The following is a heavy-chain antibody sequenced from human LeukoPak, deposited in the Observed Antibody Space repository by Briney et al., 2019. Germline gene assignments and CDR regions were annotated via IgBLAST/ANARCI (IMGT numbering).Heavy chain of an antibody. D-gene: IGHD2-2*01. CDR1: GFTFSSYA. J-gene: IGHJ4*02. V-gene: IGHV3-30*04. CDR2: ISYDGSNK. Sequence: PGGSLRLSCAASGFTFSSYAMHWVRQAPGKGLEWVAVISYDGSNKYYADSVKGRFTISRDNSKNTLYLQMNSLRAEDTAVYYCARAMSSTSCCVMGYWGQGTLVTVSS. CDR3: ARAMSSTSCCVMGY.